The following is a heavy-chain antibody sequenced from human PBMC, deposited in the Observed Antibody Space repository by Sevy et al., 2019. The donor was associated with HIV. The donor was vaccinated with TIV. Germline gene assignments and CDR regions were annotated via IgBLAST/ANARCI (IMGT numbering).Heavy chain of an antibody. Sequence: GGSLRLSCAASGFTFSNYDMHWVRQAPGKGLEWVAGISHDGNYKNYADSVKVRFTISRDDFKNTLYLQMSSLRPEDTAVYFCARLVSWGGDCYYLDYWGQGALVTVSS. J-gene: IGHJ4*02. CDR1: GFTFSNYD. V-gene: IGHV3-30-3*01. D-gene: IGHD2-21*02. CDR3: ARLVSWGGDCYYLDY. CDR2: ISHDGNYK.